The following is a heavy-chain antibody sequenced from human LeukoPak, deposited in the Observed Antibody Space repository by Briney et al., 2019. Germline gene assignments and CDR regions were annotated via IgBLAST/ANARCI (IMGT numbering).Heavy chain of an antibody. CDR1: GYTFTSYA. D-gene: IGHD6-13*01. CDR2: INAGNGNT. Sequence: ASVKVSCKASGYTFTSYAMHWVRQAPGQRLEWMGWINAGNGNTKYSQKFQGRVTITRDTSASTAYMELSSLRSEDTAVYYCARDNRGAAAGPSFDYWGQGTLVTVSS. V-gene: IGHV1-3*01. CDR3: ARDNRGAAAGPSFDY. J-gene: IGHJ4*02.